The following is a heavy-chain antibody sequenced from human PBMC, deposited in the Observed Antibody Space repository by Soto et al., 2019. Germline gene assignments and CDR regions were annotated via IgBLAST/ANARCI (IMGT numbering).Heavy chain of an antibody. CDR1: GFTFSSYG. Sequence: PGGSLRLSCAASGFTFSSYGMHWVRQAPGKGLEWVAVIWYDGSNKYYADSVKGRFTISRDNSKNTLYLQMNSLRAEDTAVYYCARLAGDDYVWGSYRPPTKGGFDPWGQGTLVTVSS. J-gene: IGHJ5*02. CDR2: IWYDGSNK. D-gene: IGHD3-16*02. CDR3: ARLAGDDYVWGSYRPPTKGGFDP. V-gene: IGHV3-33*01.